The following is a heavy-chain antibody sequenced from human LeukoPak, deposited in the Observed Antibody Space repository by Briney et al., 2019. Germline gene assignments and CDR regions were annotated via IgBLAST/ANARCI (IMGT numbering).Heavy chain of an antibody. D-gene: IGHD2-15*01. CDR2: ISAYNGNT. CDR1: GYTFTSYG. Sequence: GASVKVSCKASGYTFTSYGISWVRQAPGQGLEWMGWISAYNGNTNYAQKLQGRVTLTTDTSTSTAYMELRSLRSDDTAVYYCARDPIVVPAYYYYYMDVWGKGTTVTVSS. J-gene: IGHJ6*03. V-gene: IGHV1-18*01. CDR3: ARDPIVVPAYYYYYMDV.